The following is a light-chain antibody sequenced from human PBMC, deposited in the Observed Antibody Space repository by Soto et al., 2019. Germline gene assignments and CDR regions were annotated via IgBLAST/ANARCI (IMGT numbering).Light chain of an antibody. CDR3: QQYNKWPRT. Sequence: EIVMTQSPATLSVSPGEGVTLSCRASERLTTNLAWYQQSPGQAPRLLIYGTYTRATGIPTRFSGSGTGTEFTLTISSLEPEDFAVYYCQQYNKWPRTFGGGTKVDSK. V-gene: IGKV3D-15*01. CDR1: ERLTTN. CDR2: GTY. J-gene: IGKJ4*01.